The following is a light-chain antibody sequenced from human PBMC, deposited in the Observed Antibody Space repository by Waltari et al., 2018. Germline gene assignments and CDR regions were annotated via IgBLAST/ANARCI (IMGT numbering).Light chain of an antibody. CDR2: DVS. V-gene: IGLV2-14*03. J-gene: IGLJ1*01. CDR1: SSDVGGHNH. CDR3: SSYSTSITPYV. Sequence: QSALTQPASVSGSPGQSITISCTGTSSDVGGHNHFSWYQQHPGKAPKLMIYDVSSRPSGVSNRFFGSKSGNTASLTISGLQAEDEAVYFCSSYSTSITPYVFGTGTKVTVL.